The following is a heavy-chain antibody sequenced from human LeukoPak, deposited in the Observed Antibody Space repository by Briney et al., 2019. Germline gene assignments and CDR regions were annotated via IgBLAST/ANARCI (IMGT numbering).Heavy chain of an antibody. J-gene: IGHJ4*02. CDR2: IHPNSGGT. CDR3: ARAYLD. V-gene: IGHV1-2*06. CDR1: GYTFTGYY. Sequence: ASVKVSCKASGYTFTGYYMHWVRQAPGPVLYWMGRIHPNSGGTNYAQKFQASVTMTRDTSISTAYMELSRLRSDDTAVYYCARAYLDWGQGTLVTVSS.